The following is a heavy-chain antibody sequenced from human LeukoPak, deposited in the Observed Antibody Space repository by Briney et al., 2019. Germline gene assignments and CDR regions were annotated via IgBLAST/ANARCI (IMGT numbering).Heavy chain of an antibody. J-gene: IGHJ4*02. D-gene: IGHD6-13*01. CDR3: AKASGWRALGAAAGHFDY. Sequence: GGSLRLSCAVSGYTFSNYGMHWVRQAPGKGLEWVALTSYDGSTKYYADSVKGRFIISKDNSRNTLYLQMNSLKVEDTAVYYCAKASGWRALGAAAGHFDYWGQGTLVTVSS. CDR2: TSYDGSTK. V-gene: IGHV3-30*18. CDR1: GYTFSNYG.